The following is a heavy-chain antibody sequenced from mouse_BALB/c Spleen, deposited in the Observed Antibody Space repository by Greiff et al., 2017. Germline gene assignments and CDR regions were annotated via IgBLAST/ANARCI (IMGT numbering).Heavy chain of an antibody. Sequence: QVQLQQSGAELVRPGVSVKISCKGSGYTFTDYAMHWVKQSHAKSLEWIGVISTYYGDASYNQKFKGKATMTVDKSSSTAYMQLSSLTSEDSAIYYCARRSLLYFYWYFDVWGAGTTVTVSS. V-gene: IGHV1-67*01. J-gene: IGHJ1*01. CDR2: ISTYYGDA. CDR3: ARRSLLYFYWYFDV. D-gene: IGHD2-12*01. CDR1: GYTFTDYA.